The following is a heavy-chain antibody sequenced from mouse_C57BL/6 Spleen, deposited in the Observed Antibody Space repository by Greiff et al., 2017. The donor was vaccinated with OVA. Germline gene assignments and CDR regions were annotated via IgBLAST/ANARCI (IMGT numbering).Heavy chain of an antibody. J-gene: IGHJ2*01. V-gene: IGHV6-3*01. CDR2: IRLKSDNYAT. D-gene: IGHD1-3*01. CDR1: GFTFSNYW. CDR3: TNSDY. Sequence: DVQLQESGGGLVQPGGSMKLSCVASGFTFSNYWMNWVRQSPEKGLEWVAQIRLKSDNYATHYAESVKGRFTISRDDSKSSVYLQMNNLRAEDTGIYYCTNSDYWGQGTTLTVSS.